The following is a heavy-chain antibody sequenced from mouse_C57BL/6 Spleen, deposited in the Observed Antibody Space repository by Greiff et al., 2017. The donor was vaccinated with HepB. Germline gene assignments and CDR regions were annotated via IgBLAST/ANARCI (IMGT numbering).Heavy chain of an antibody. CDR1: GFNIKDDY. J-gene: IGHJ4*01. Sequence: VQLKQSGAELVRPGASVKLSCTASGFNIKDDYMHWVKQRPEQGLEWIGWIDPENGDTEYASKFQGKATITADTSSNTAYLQLSSLTSEDTAVYYCTTDGGTYYAMDDWGQGTSVTVSS. D-gene: IGHD3-3*01. V-gene: IGHV14-4*01. CDR2: IDPENGDT. CDR3: TTDGGTYYAMDD.